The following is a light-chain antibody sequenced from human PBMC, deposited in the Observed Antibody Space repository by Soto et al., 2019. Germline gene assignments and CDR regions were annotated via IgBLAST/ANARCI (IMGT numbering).Light chain of an antibody. CDR2: LNTDGSH. J-gene: IGLJ2*01. V-gene: IGLV4-69*01. CDR1: SGHSSYA. Sequence: QLVLTQSPSASPSLGASVKLTCTLSSGHSSYAIAWHQQQPEKGPRYLMKLNTDGSHNKGDGIPDRFSGSSSGAERHLTISSLQSEDEADYYCQTWGTAIHDVVFGGGTKLTVL. CDR3: QTWGTAIHDVV.